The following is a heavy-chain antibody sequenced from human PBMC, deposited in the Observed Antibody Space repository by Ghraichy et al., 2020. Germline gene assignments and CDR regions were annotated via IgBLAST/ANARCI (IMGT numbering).Heavy chain of an antibody. D-gene: IGHD2-15*01. CDR3: ARQETYPYCSGGSCYDNWFDP. CDR2: IYYSGST. CDR1: GGSISSSSYY. J-gene: IGHJ5*02. Sequence: SQTLSLTCTVSGGSISSSSYYWGWIRQPPGKGLEWIGSIYYSGSTYYNPSLKSRVTISVDTSKNQFSLKLSSVTAADTAVYYCARQETYPYCSGGSCYDNWFDPWGQGTLVTVSS. V-gene: IGHV4-39*01.